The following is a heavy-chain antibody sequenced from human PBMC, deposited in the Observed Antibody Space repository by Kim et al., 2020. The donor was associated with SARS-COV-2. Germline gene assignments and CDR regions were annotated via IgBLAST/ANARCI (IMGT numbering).Heavy chain of an antibody. CDR3: ARVRRSGYKNYYYYGMDV. J-gene: IGHJ6*02. D-gene: IGHD5-12*01. Sequence: KRRVTISVDTAKNQFSLKLSSVTAADTAVYYCARVRRSGYKNYYYYGMDVWGQGTTVTVSS. V-gene: IGHV4-34*01.